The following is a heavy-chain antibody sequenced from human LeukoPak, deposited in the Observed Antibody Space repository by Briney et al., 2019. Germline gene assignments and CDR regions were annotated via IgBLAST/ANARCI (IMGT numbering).Heavy chain of an antibody. D-gene: IGHD3-16*01. J-gene: IGHJ6*02. CDR2: LHSGITT. CDR1: GFTVSSNY. CDR3: ARELRPYGMDV. V-gene: IGHV3-66*01. Sequence: GGSLRLSCAASGFTVSSNYMSWVRQAPGKGLEWVSVLHSGITTYYADSVKGRFPISRDNSKNTLYLQMNSLRAEDTAVYYCARELRPYGMDVWGQGTTVTVSS.